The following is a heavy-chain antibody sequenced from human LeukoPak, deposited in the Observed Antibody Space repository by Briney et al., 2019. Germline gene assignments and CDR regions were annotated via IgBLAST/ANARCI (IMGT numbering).Heavy chain of an antibody. CDR1: GFTFSDSY. V-gene: IGHV3-11*01. J-gene: IGHJ5*01. Sequence: KPGGSLRLSCAASGFTFSDSYMNWIRQAPGKGLEWVSYISSSGTTIYYADSVKGRFTVSRDTAKNSLSLQMSSLRAEDTAVYYCAGGRYSNRFDYWGQGTLVTVSS. D-gene: IGHD2-2*02. CDR2: ISSSGTTI. CDR3: AGGRYSNRFDY.